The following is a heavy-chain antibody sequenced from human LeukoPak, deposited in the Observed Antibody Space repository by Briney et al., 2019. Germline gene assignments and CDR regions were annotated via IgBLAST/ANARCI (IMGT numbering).Heavy chain of an antibody. Sequence: PGGSLRLSCEASGFTFSTFAMIWVRQPPGKGLEWVSSIFPSGGEIHYADSVRGRFTISRDNSKNTLYLQMNSLRAEDTAVYYCAKDWDQLLYYFDYWGQGTLVTVSS. J-gene: IGHJ4*02. CDR1: GFTFSTFA. CDR3: AKDWDQLLYYFDY. CDR2: IFPSGGEI. V-gene: IGHV3-23*01. D-gene: IGHD2-2*01.